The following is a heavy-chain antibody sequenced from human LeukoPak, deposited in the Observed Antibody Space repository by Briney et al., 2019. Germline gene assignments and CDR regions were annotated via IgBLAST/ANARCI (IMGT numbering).Heavy chain of an antibody. D-gene: IGHD2-2*01. Sequence: PSETLSLTCAVYGGSFSGYYWSWIRQPPGKGLEWIGEINHSGSTNYNPSLKSRVTISVDTSKNQFSLKLSSVTAADTAVYYCARGDRRILASVPAAKRFDYWGQGTLVTVSS. CDR3: ARGDRRILASVPAAKRFDY. CDR1: GGSFSGYY. J-gene: IGHJ4*02. V-gene: IGHV4-34*01. CDR2: INHSGST.